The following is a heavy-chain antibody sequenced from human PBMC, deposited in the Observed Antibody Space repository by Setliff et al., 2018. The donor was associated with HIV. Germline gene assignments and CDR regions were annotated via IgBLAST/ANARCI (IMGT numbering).Heavy chain of an antibody. J-gene: IGHJ4*02. V-gene: IGHV1-18*01. CDR1: GYTFTSYG. D-gene: IGHD3-22*01. CDR2: ISAYNGNT. CDR3: ARTNHYYHSNFDY. Sequence: ASVKVSCKAAGYTFTSYGIIWVRQAPGQGLEWMGWISAYNGNTNYEQKLQGRVIMTTDTSTSTVYMEMRSLRSDDTAVYYCARTNHYYHSNFDYWGQGTLVTVSS.